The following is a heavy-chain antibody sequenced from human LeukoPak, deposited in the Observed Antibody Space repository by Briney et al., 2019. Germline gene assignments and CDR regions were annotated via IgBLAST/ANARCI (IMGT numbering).Heavy chain of an antibody. J-gene: IGHJ3*02. CDR3: ARGRWSGWYSSPDAFDI. Sequence: SETLSLTCTVSGGSISSSSYYWGWIRQPPGKGLEWIGSIYSSGSTYYNPSLKSRVTISVGTSKNQFSLKLSSVTAADTAVYYCARGRWSGWYSSPDAFDIWGQGTMVTVSS. D-gene: IGHD6-19*01. CDR1: GGSISSSSYY. CDR2: IYSSGST. V-gene: IGHV4-39*07.